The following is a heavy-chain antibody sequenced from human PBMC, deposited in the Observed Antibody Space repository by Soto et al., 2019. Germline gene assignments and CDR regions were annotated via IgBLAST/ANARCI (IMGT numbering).Heavy chain of an antibody. CDR3: ARDRESYCSSTSCYGLFY. CDR1: GFTFSSYW. D-gene: IGHD2-2*01. J-gene: IGHJ4*01. Sequence: SLRLSCAASGFTFSSYWMSWVRQAPGKGLEWVANIKQDGSEKYYVDSVKGRFTISRDNAKNSLYLQMNSLRAEDTAVYYCARDRESYCSSTSCYGLFYWGQGTLVTVSS. V-gene: IGHV3-7*03. CDR2: IKQDGSEK.